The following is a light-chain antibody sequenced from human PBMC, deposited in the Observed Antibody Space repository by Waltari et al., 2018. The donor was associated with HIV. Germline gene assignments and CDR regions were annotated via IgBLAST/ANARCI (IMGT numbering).Light chain of an antibody. J-gene: IGKJ4*01. Sequence: EIVLTKYPGTLSLSPGERATLSCRASQRVRSASLAWYHQKPGQAPRLLIYGASSRAPGIPDRFSGSGAVTDFILTISRLEPEDCAVYYCQQYAASPLTFGGGTKVEIK. CDR2: GAS. CDR1: QRVRSAS. V-gene: IGKV3-20*01. CDR3: QQYAASPLT.